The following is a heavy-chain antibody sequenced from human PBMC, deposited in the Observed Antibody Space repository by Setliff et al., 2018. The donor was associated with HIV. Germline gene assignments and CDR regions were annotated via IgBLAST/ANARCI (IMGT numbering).Heavy chain of an antibody. V-gene: IGHV4-39*07. CDR3: ARDRPYSGYPD. J-gene: IGHJ4*02. CDR2: IYYSGNT. CDR1: GGSISSISYY. D-gene: IGHD5-12*01. Sequence: SETLSLTCSVSGGSISSISYYWGWIRQPPGKGLEWIGNIYYSGNTYYNPSLKSRVTVSVDTSKNQFSLKMSSVTAADTAVYYCARDRPYSGYPDWGQGTLVTVPQ.